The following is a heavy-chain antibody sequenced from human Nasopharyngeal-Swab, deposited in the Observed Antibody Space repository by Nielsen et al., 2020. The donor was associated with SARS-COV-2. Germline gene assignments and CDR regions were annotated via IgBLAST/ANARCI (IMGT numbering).Heavy chain of an antibody. V-gene: IGHV1-18*01. J-gene: IGHJ5*02. Sequence: ASVKVSCKASGYTFTSYGISWVRQAPGQGIEWMGWISAYNGNTNYAQKLQGRVTMTTDTSTRTAYMELSSLRSEETAVYYCARDCSSWVRYFDWLSPGYNWFDPWGQGTLVIVSS. CDR3: ARDCSSWVRYFDWLSPGYNWFDP. CDR2: ISAYNGNT. D-gene: IGHD3-9*01. CDR1: GYTFTSYG.